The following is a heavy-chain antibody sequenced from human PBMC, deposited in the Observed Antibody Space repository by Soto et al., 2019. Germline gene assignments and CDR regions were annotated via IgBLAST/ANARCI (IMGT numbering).Heavy chain of an antibody. V-gene: IGHV1-46*01. CDR3: ARDIAREFDF. Sequence: GASVKVSCKASGYTFTKYYIHWVRQAPGKGLDWMGVINPSGGTTNYAQKFQGRVTMTSDTSTSTVYMELSSLISEDTAVYYCARDIAREFDFWGQGTLVTVSS. D-gene: IGHD2-15*01. J-gene: IGHJ4*02. CDR1: GYTFTKYY. CDR2: INPSGGTT.